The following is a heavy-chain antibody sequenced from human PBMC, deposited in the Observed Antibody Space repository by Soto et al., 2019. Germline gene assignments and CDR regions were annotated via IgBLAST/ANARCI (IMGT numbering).Heavy chain of an antibody. D-gene: IGHD3-22*01. J-gene: IGHJ3*01. CDR3: ARDQLYYNDISGRPLNAFDV. CDR1: RDSITSRTHY. V-gene: IGHV4-39*02. Sequence: SETLSLTCTVSRDSITSRTHYWVLFRQPPEKGLEWIGSFYHPGRMYYTPSLRSRLTISGDTSKNQFSLKLTSVTAADTAVYYCARDQLYYNDISGRPLNAFDVWGQGTMVTVSS. CDR2: FYHPGRM.